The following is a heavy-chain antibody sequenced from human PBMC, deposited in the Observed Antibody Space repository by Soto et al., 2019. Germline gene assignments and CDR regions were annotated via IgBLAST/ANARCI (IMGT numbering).Heavy chain of an antibody. Sequence: ASVKVSCKASGGTFSSYAISWVRQAPGQGLEWMGGIIPIFGTANYAQKFQGRVTITADESTSTAYMELSSLRSEDTAVYYCARVSRYYYGMDVWGQGTTVTVSS. V-gene: IGHV1-69*13. CDR2: IIPIFGTA. CDR3: ARVSRYYYGMDV. CDR1: GGTFSSYA. J-gene: IGHJ6*02.